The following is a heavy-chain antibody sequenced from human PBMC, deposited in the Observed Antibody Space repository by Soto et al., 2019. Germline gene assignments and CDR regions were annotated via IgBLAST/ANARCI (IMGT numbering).Heavy chain of an antibody. CDR1: GFTFSSYW. CDR3: CRVPSGGYAFSLDDY. D-gene: IGHD5-12*01. CDR2: INSDESST. Sequence: EVQLVESGGGLVQPGGSLRLSCAASGFTFSSYWMHWVRQAPGKGLVWVSRINSDESSTTYADSVKGRFTISRDNAKNTLYLEMNRLRAQENAVYYWCRVPSGGYAFSLDDYWGQGTLVTVSS. V-gene: IGHV3-74*01. J-gene: IGHJ4*02.